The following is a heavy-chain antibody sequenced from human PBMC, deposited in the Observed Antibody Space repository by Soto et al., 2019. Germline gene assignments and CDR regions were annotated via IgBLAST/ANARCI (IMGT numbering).Heavy chain of an antibody. V-gene: IGHV3-30*03. J-gene: IGHJ4*02. CDR3: ARGTIVARQHLDY. D-gene: IGHD6-6*01. CDR2: ISIRGGDE. Sequence: QVQLVESGGGVVQPGKSLRLSCAACGFTFSSYDMHWARQAPGKGLEWVTVISIRGGDEYYAESVRGRFTISRDDSKNTLYLQMDSLRVEDTAVYYCARGTIVARQHLDYWGQGTLVTVSS. CDR1: GFTFSSYD.